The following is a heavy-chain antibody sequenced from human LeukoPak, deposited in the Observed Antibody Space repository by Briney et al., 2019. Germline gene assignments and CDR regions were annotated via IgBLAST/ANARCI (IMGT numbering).Heavy chain of an antibody. CDR3: AGTSSGYYSTDY. J-gene: IGHJ4*02. V-gene: IGHV4-38-2*02. Sequence: SETLSLTCTVSGYSSSIDYYWGWIRRSPGKGLEWIGSIHRSGSTYYNPSLKSRVTISGDTSKRQFSLRLTSVTAADTAVYYCAGTSSGYYSTDYWGQGTLVTVSS. D-gene: IGHD5-12*01. CDR1: GYSSSIDYY. CDR2: IHRSGST.